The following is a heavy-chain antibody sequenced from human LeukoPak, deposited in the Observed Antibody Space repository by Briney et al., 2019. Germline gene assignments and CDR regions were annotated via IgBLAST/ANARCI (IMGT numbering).Heavy chain of an antibody. CDR2: INHSGST. CDR3: ARAVDYYDSSGYPRFYYYYYGMDV. D-gene: IGHD3-22*01. Sequence: SETLSLTCAVYGGSFSGYYWSWIRQPPGKGLEWIGEINHSGSTNYNPSLKSRLTISVDTSKNQFSLKLSSVTAADTAVYYCARAVDYYDSSGYPRFYYYYYGMDVWGQGTTVTVSS. J-gene: IGHJ6*02. V-gene: IGHV4-34*01. CDR1: GGSFSGYY.